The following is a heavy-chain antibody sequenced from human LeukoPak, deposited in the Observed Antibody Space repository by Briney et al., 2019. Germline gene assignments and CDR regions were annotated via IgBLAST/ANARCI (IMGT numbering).Heavy chain of an antibody. CDR3: ARRIAASGTPLGY. Sequence: SVKVSCRASGYTFTSYDINWVRQATGQGLEWMGWMNPNSGNTGYAQKFQGRVTITRNTSISTAYMELSSLRSEDTAVYYCARRIAASGTPLGYWGQGTLLTVSS. D-gene: IGHD6-6*01. CDR2: MNPNSGNT. CDR1: GYTFTSYD. V-gene: IGHV1-8*03. J-gene: IGHJ4*02.